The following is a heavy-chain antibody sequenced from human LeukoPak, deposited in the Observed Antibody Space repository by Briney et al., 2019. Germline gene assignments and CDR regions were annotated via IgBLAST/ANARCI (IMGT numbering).Heavy chain of an antibody. D-gene: IGHD6-19*01. CDR3: ARAPQFSSGWYGPFDY. V-gene: IGHV5-51*01. CDR1: GYYFTNYW. CDR2: IYSGDSDT. J-gene: IGHJ4*02. Sequence: GESLKISCKGSGYYFTNYWIGWIRQMPGKGLEWMGIIYSGDSDTRYSPSFQGQVTISADKSISTAYLQWSSLKASDTAVYYCARAPQFSSGWYGPFDYWGQGSLVTVSS.